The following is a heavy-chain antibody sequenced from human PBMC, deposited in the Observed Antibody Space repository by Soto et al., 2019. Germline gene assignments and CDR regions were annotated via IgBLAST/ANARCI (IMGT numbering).Heavy chain of an antibody. J-gene: IGHJ2*01. D-gene: IGHD2-21*02. CDR1: GITFKTYW. CDR3: AAENTVRQTVFDL. CDR2: MNEDANKK. V-gene: IGHV3-7*01. Sequence: GGSLRLSCEVSGITFKTYWMSLVRQDPGKGLEWLANMNEDANKKYYVDSVKGRFTILGDSAESALLLRMDSLGAEDTAVFFWAAENTVRQTVFDLGGRGSLGTVAS.